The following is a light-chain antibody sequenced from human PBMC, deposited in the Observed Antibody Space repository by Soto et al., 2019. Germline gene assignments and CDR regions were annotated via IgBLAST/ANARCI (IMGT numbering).Light chain of an antibody. CDR1: QSVSSSY. CDR3: QHYGGAPLT. V-gene: IGKV3-20*01. Sequence: EIVMTQSPGTLSVSPGERATLSCRASQSVSSSYLAWYQQKPGQAPRLLVYGASSRATGIPDRFSGSVSGTDFTLAISRLEPEDFAVYYCQHYGGAPLTFGQGTRLEIK. CDR2: GAS. J-gene: IGKJ5*01.